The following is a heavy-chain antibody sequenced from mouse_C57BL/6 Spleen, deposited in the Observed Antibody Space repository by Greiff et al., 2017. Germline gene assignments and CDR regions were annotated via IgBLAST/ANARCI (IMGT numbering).Heavy chain of an antibody. CDR2: IDPSDSYT. V-gene: IGHV1-59*01. J-gene: IGHJ2*01. Sequence: QVQLQQSGAELVRPGTSVKLSCKASGYTFTSYWMHWVKQRPGQGLEWIGVIDPSDSYTNYNQKFKGKATLTVDTSSSTAYMQLSSLTSEDSAVYYCARRSNDYDGEYFDYWGQGTTLTVSS. CDR3: ARRSNDYDGEYFDY. D-gene: IGHD2-4*01. CDR1: GYTFTSYW.